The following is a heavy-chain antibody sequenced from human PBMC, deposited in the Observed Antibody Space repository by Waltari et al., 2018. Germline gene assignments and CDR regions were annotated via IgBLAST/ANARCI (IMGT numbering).Heavy chain of an antibody. Sequence: EVQLVESGGGLVQPGGSLRLSCAASGFTFSSYWMSWVRQAPGKGLEWVANIKQDGSEKYYVDSVKGRFTISRDNAKNSLYLQMNSLRAEDTAVYYCARDGLTPPGSGSNPWGQGTLVTVSS. V-gene: IGHV3-7*01. D-gene: IGHD3-10*01. CDR3: ARDGLTPPGSGSNP. J-gene: IGHJ5*02. CDR2: IKQDGSEK. CDR1: GFTFSSYW.